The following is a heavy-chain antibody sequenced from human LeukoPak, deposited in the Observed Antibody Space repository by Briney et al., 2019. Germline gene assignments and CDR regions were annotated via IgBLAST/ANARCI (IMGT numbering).Heavy chain of an antibody. Sequence: SETLSLTCTVSGGSISSYYWSWIRQPAGKGLEWIGRIYTSGSTNYNPSLKSRVTISVDKSTNQFSLKLSSVTAADTAVYYCARDGAGSGSYYNVQGWFDPWGQGTLVTVSS. D-gene: IGHD3-10*01. CDR1: GGSISSYY. CDR2: IYTSGST. V-gene: IGHV4-4*07. CDR3: ARDGAGSGSYYNVQGWFDP. J-gene: IGHJ5*02.